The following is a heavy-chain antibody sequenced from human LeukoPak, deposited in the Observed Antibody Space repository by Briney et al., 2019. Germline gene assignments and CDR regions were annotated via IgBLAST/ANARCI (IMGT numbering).Heavy chain of an antibody. CDR1: GGSFSGYY. CDR2: INHSGST. D-gene: IGHD2-15*01. J-gene: IGHJ6*03. V-gene: IGHV4-34*01. Sequence: SETLSLTCAVYGGSFSGYYWSWIRQPPGKGLEWIGEINHSGSTNYNPSLKSRVAISVDTSKNQFSLKLSSVTAADTAVYYCARGVRWHYYYYMDVWGKGTTVTVSS. CDR3: ARGVRWHYYYYMDV.